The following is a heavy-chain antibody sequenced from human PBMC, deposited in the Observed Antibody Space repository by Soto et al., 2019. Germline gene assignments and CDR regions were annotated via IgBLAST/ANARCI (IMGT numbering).Heavy chain of an antibody. J-gene: IGHJ3*02. CDR1: GSTLSTYD. CDR3: VRGPSHGAFDI. V-gene: IGHV3-30-3*01. Sequence: QVQLVESGGDVVQPGRSLRLSCAASGSTLSTYDILWVRQAPGKGLEWVAHIVPDGSRAYYADSVKGRFTISRDNARNTVYLQLNSLRPEDTAVYHCVRGPSHGAFDIWGQGTPVTVSS. CDR2: IVPDGSRA.